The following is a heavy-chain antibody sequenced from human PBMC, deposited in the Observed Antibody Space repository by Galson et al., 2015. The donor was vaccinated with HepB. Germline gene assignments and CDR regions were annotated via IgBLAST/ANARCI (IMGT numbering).Heavy chain of an antibody. CDR1: GFTFSSYS. J-gene: IGHJ6*02. Sequence: SLRLTCAASGFTFSSYSMNWVRQAPGKGLEWVSSISSSSSYIYYADSVKGRFTISRDNAKNSLYLQMNSLRAEDTAVYYCARDARGYCSGGSCYVFDYYYYGMDVWGQGTTVTVSS. D-gene: IGHD2-15*01. V-gene: IGHV3-21*01. CDR2: ISSSSSYI. CDR3: ARDARGYCSGGSCYVFDYYYYGMDV.